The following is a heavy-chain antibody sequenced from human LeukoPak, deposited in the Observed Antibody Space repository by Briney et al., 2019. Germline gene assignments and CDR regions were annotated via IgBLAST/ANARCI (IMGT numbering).Heavy chain of an antibody. V-gene: IGHV5-51*01. CDR3: AMRAGTTGTTWWFDP. CDR2: IYPGDSDT. J-gene: IGHJ5*02. D-gene: IGHD1-1*01. Sequence: GESLKISCKGSGYSFTSYWIGWVRPMPGKGLEWMGIIYPGDSDTRYSPSFQGQVTISADKSTSTAYLQWSSLKASDTAMYYCAMRAGTTGTTWWFDPWGQGTLVTVSS. CDR1: GYSFTSYW.